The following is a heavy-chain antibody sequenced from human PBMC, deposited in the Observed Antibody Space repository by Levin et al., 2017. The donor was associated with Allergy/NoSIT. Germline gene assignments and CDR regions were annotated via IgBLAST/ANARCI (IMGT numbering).Heavy chain of an antibody. Sequence: ASVKVSCKASGYTFTGYYMHWVRQAPGQGLEWMGWINPNSGGTNYAQKFQGRVTMTRDTSISTAYMELSRLRSDDTAVYYCARIPGIADDIAVDRGGDYWGQGTLVTVSS. D-gene: IGHD6-19*01. CDR2: INPNSGGT. J-gene: IGHJ4*02. CDR3: ARIPGIADDIAVDRGGDY. V-gene: IGHV1-2*02. CDR1: GYTFTGYY.